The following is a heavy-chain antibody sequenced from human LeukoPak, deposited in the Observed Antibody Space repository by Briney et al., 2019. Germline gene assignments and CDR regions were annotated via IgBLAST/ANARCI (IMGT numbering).Heavy chain of an antibody. CDR1: GYTFTSYH. CDR2: ISAYNGNT. D-gene: IGHD2-2*03. CDR3: ARDLGSSGYFDY. Sequence: ASVKVSCKTSGYTFTSYHIDWVRQAPGQGLEWMGWISAYNGNTNYAQKFQGRVTITADESTSTAYMELSSLRSEDTAVYYCARDLGSSGYFDYWGQGTLVTVSS. V-gene: IGHV1-18*01. J-gene: IGHJ4*02.